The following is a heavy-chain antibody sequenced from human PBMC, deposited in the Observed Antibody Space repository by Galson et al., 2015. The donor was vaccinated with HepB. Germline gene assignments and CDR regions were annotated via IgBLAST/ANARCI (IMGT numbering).Heavy chain of an antibody. CDR1: GFTFSSYA. CDR2: ISGSGGST. J-gene: IGHJ4*02. V-gene: IGHV3-23*01. D-gene: IGHD2-2*01. CDR3: AKDGLSRYCSSTSCSYGEGNLYYFDY. Sequence: SLRLSCAASGFTFSSYAMSWVRQAPGKGLAWVSAISGSGGSTYYADSVKGRFTISRDNSKNTLYLQMNSLRAEDTAVYYCAKDGLSRYCSSTSCSYGEGNLYYFDYWGQGTLVTVSS.